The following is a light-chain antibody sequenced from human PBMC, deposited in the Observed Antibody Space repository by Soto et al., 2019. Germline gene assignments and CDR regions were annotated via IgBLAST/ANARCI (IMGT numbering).Light chain of an antibody. V-gene: IGKV1-5*03. Sequence: DIRINMSPSTLSAYVRDRVTITCRASHSISRWLAWYQQKPGKAPNLLIYKASSLESGVPSRFSGSGSGTEFTLTISCLQPDDFTTYYSQVYNTLPHRFGGVAKV. CDR3: QVYNTLPHR. J-gene: IGKJ4*01. CDR1: HSISRW. CDR2: KAS.